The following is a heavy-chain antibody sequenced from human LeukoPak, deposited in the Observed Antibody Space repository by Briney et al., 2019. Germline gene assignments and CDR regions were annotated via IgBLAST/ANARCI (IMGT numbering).Heavy chain of an antibody. J-gene: IGHJ3*02. CDR2: IQYDGSNK. Sequence: GGSLRLSCSASGFTFSGYGMHWVRQAPGKGLEWVSFIQYDGSNKYFADSVKGRFTISRDNAKNSLYLQMNSLRAEDTAVYYCARDARSNYAFDIWGQGTMVTVSS. CDR1: GFTFSGYG. V-gene: IGHV3-30*02. D-gene: IGHD1-7*01. CDR3: ARDARSNYAFDI.